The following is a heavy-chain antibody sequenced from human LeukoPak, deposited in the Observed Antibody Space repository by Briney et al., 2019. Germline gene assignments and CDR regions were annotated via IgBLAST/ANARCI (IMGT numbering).Heavy chain of an antibody. D-gene: IGHD2-15*01. CDR1: GYSFSKYW. V-gene: IGHV5-51*01. Sequence: GESLKISCKGSGYSFSKYWIGWVRQMPGEGLEWMGIIYPADSDIRYSPSFQGQVTISADKSISTAYLQWSSLKASDTAMYYCARQEYCSGGSCYTWFDPWGQGTLVTVSS. J-gene: IGHJ5*02. CDR2: IYPADSDI. CDR3: ARQEYCSGGSCYTWFDP.